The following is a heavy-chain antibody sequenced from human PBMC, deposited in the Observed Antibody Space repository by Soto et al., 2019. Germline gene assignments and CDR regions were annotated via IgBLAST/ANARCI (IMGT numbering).Heavy chain of an antibody. Sequence: VASVKVSCKASGYTFTSYYMHWVRQAPGQGLEWMGIINPSGGSTSYAQKFQGRVTMTRDTSTSTVYMELSSLRSEDTAVYYCARDQTTVVTWPGGMDVWGQGTTVTVSS. CDR1: GYTFTSYY. V-gene: IGHV1-46*01. J-gene: IGHJ6*02. D-gene: IGHD4-17*01. CDR2: INPSGGST. CDR3: ARDQTTVVTWPGGMDV.